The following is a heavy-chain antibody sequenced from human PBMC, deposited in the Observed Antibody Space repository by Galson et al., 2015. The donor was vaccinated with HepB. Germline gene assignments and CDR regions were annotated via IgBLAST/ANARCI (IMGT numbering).Heavy chain of an antibody. CDR1: GFTFSSYS. Sequence: SLRLSCAASGFTFSSYSMNWVRQAPGKGLEWVSYISSSSSTIYYADSVKGRFTISRDNAKNSLYLQMNSLRDEDTAVYYCARDLPAYYDYVWGSYYYYGMDVWGQGTTVTVSS. D-gene: IGHD3-16*01. CDR3: ARDLPAYYDYVWGSYYYYGMDV. V-gene: IGHV3-48*02. J-gene: IGHJ6*02. CDR2: ISSSSSTI.